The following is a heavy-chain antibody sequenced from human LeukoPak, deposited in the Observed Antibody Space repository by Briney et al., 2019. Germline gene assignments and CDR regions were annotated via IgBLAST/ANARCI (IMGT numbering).Heavy chain of an antibody. CDR3: AKDVAAAADDAFDI. CDR2: ISWNSGSI. J-gene: IGHJ3*02. D-gene: IGHD6-13*01. CDR1: GFTFDDYA. V-gene: IGHV3-9*03. Sequence: GGSLRLSCAASGFTFDDYAMHWVRQAPEKGLEWVSGISWNSGSIGYADSVKGRFTISRDNAKNSLYLQMNSLRAEDMALYYCAKDVAAAADDAFDIWGQGTMVTVSS.